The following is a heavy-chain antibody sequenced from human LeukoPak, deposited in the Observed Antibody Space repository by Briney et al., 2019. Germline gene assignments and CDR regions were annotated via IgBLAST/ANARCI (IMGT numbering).Heavy chain of an antibody. CDR1: GGTFSSYA. CDR2: IIPIFDIA. D-gene: IGHD6-19*01. Sequence: SVKVSCKASGGTFSSYAISWVRQAPGQGLEWMGRIIPIFDIANYAQKFQGRVTITADKSTSTAYMELSSLRSEDTAVYYCARDPYSSGWYPGNWFDPWGQGTLVTVSS. V-gene: IGHV1-69*04. CDR3: ARDPYSSGWYPGNWFDP. J-gene: IGHJ5*02.